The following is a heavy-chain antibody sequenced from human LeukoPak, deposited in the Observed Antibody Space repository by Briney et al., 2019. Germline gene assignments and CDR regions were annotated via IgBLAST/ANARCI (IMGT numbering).Heavy chain of an antibody. CDR2: VNHSGIT. Sequence: PSETLSLTCAVYGGSLSGYNWNWIRQPPGKGLEWIGEVNHSGITSYNPSLKGRVTISVDTSKNQFSLKLSSVTAADTAVHYCARGRYLDLWGRGTLVTVSS. V-gene: IGHV4-34*01. CDR3: ARGRYLDL. J-gene: IGHJ2*01. CDR1: GGSLSGYN.